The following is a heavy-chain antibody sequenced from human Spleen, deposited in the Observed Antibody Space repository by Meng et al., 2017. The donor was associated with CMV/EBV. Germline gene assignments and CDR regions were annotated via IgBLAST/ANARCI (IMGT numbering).Heavy chain of an antibody. CDR1: D. CDR3: ARDPLIDYYGSGSYTFDY. V-gene: IGHV3-30*04. D-gene: IGHD3-10*01. Sequence: DMSRVRQAPGKGLEWVAVLSYDGSNKYYADSVKGRFTISRDNSKKTLYLQMNSLRAEDTAVFYCARDPLIDYYGSGSYTFDYWGQGTLVTVSS. CDR2: LSYDGSNK. J-gene: IGHJ4*02.